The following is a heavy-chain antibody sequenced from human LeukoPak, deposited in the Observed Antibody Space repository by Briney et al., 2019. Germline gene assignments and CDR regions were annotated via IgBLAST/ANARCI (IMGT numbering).Heavy chain of an antibody. CDR2: INPNSGGT. CDR3: ARGGLGAVAVAVDY. CDR1: GYTSTGYY. J-gene: IGHJ4*02. Sequence: ASVKVSCKASGYTSTGYYMHWVRQAPGQGLEWMGWINPNSGGTNYAQKFQGRVTMTRDTSISTAYMELSRLRSDDTAVYYCARGGLGAVAVAVDYWGQGTLVTVSS. D-gene: IGHD6-19*01. V-gene: IGHV1-2*02.